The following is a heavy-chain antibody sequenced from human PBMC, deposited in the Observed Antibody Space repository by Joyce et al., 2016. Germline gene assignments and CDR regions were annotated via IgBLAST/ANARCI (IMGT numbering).Heavy chain of an antibody. V-gene: IGHV1-18*04. CDR1: GYTFTIYN. D-gene: IGHD2-8*01. J-gene: IGHJ4*02. Sequence: QVQLVQSGAEVKKPGASMKFSCKASGYTFTIYNINWVRQAPGQGLEWMGWISGYNGNTDYAQKFQGRVTMTTDTSTSTAYLELRSLTSDDTAVYYCARQALTKPVDYWGQGTLVTVSS. CDR2: ISGYNGNT. CDR3: ARQALTKPVDY.